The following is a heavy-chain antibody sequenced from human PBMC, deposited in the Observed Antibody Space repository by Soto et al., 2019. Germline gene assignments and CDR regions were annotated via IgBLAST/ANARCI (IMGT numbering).Heavy chain of an antibody. V-gene: IGHV3-30*18. D-gene: IGHD3-10*01. CDR3: AKDLGQSYYYGSGLNYGMDV. CDR2: ISYDGSNK. J-gene: IGHJ6*02. CDR1: GFTSSSYG. Sequence: PGGSLRLSCAASGFTSSSYGMHWVRQAPGKGLEWVAVISYDGSNKYYADSVKGRFTISRDNSKNTLYLQMNSLRAEDTAVYYCAKDLGQSYYYGSGLNYGMDVWGQGTTVTVSS.